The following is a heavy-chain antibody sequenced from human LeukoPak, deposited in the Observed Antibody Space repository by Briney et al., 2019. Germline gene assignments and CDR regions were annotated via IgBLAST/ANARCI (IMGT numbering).Heavy chain of an antibody. V-gene: IGHV3-30*18. CDR1: GFTFSSYG. CDR2: ISYDGSNK. Sequence: GGSLRLSCAASGFTFSSYGMHWVRQAPVKGLEWVAVISYDGSNKYYADSVKGRFTISRDNSKNTLYLQMNSLRAEDTAVYYCAKDLIYWGQGTLVTVSS. J-gene: IGHJ4*02. CDR3: AKDLIY. D-gene: IGHD2-8*01.